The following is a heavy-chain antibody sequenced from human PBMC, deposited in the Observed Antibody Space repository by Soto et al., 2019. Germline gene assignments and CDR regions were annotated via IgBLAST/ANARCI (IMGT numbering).Heavy chain of an antibody. D-gene: IGHD7-27*01. CDR1: GDIVSTNSAA. V-gene: IGHV6-1*01. J-gene: IGHJ4*02. CDR2: TYYRSKWYS. Sequence: TLSLTCAISGDIVSTNSAAWNWVRQSPSRGLEWLGRTYYRSKWYSDYAVSVRGRITINPDTSKNQFSLQLDSVTPEDTAVYFCARQEEVSGDPLDFWGQGILVTVSS. CDR3: ARQEEVSGDPLDF.